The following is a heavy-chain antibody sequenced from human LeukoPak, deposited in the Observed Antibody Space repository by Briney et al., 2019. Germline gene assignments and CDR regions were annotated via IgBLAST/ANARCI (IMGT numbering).Heavy chain of an antibody. CDR2: ISGSSSYI. CDR1: GFTFSSYS. Sequence: GGSLRLSCAASGFTFSSYSMNWVRQAPGKGLEWVSSISGSSSYIYYADSVKGRFTISRDNAKNSLYLQMNSLRAEDTAVYYCARARYSYGTVDYWGQGTLVTVSS. D-gene: IGHD5-18*01. CDR3: ARARYSYGTVDY. J-gene: IGHJ4*02. V-gene: IGHV3-21*01.